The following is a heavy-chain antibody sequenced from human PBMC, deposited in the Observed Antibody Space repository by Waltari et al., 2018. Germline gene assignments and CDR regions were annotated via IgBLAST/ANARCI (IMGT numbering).Heavy chain of an antibody. CDR3: AKEQVHRRFDY. V-gene: IGHV3-30*02. Sequence: VQLLESGGGLVQPGGSLRLSCAAYGFTFSSYGMHWVRQAPGKGLEWVAFIRYDGSNKYYADSVKGRFTISRDNSKNTLYLQMNSLRAEDTAVYYCAKEQVHRRFDYWGQGTLVTVSS. CDR2: IRYDGSNK. J-gene: IGHJ4*02. CDR1: GFTFSSYG.